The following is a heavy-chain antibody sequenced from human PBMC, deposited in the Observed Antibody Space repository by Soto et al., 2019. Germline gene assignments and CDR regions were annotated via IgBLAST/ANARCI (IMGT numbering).Heavy chain of an antibody. CDR1: GGSVSSGSYY. CDR3: ARELGVVDY. V-gene: IGHV4-61*01. D-gene: IGHD2-21*01. J-gene: IGHJ4*02. Sequence: QVQLQESGPGLVKPSETLSLTCTVSGGSVSSGSYYWIWIRQPPGKGLAWIGHIYYSGRTKYNPSLKSRVTISVDTSKKQFSLRLSSVTAADTAVYYCARELGVVDYWGQGTLVTVSS. CDR2: IYYSGRT.